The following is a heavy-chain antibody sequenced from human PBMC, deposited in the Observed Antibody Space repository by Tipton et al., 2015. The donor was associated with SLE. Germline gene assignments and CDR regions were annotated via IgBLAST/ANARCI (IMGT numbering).Heavy chain of an antibody. V-gene: IGHV4-31*03. CDR3: ARGGVGGYDYFDF. CDR2: IDYSG. J-gene: IGHJ4*02. D-gene: IGHD5-12*01. Sequence: TLSLTCTVSGDSIRSGGYYWTWIRQHPGKGLEWIGHIDYSGHYNPSLRSRVTISVDTSKNQFSLKLNSVTAADTAVYYCARGGVGGYDYFDFWGQGTLVTVSS. CDR1: GDSIRSGGYY.